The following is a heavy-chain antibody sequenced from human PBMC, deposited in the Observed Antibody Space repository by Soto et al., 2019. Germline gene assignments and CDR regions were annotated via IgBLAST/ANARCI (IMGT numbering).Heavy chain of an antibody. D-gene: IGHD6-13*01. V-gene: IGHV3-48*02. CDR3: ARDHGVSTWFVGIYYCLGVEV. Sequence: EVQLVESGGGLVQPGGSLRLSCAASGFTLGSYNMNWVRQAPGKGLEWVSYISGSSDTIYYADSVKGRFTISRDNAKRSLSLQMGRLRDEEAAVYYCARDHGVSTWFVGIYYCLGVEVWGQGTKVTGSS. J-gene: IGHJ6*02. CDR2: ISGSSDTI. CDR1: GFTLGSYN.